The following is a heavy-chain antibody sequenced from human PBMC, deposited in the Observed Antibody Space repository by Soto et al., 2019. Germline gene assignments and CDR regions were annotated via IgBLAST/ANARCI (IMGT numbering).Heavy chain of an antibody. CDR1: GYTFTSYG. V-gene: IGHV1-18*01. Sequence: QVQLVQSGPEVKKPGASVKVSCKTSGYTFTSYGISWVRQAPGQGLEWMGWISTNKGNTNYAQKFQGRVTMTTDTSTSTGYMALRSLRSDDTAVHSCAARSPEFDYWGQGTLVTVSA. CDR2: ISTNKGNT. CDR3: AARSPEFDY. J-gene: IGHJ4*02.